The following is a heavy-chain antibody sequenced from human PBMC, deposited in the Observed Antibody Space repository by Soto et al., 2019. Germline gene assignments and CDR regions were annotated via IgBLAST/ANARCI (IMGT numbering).Heavy chain of an antibody. CDR3: ASNFQYYDFWSGPLRYYYGMDV. CDR1: GGSISSGDYY. D-gene: IGHD3-3*01. V-gene: IGHV4-30-4*01. CDR2: IYYSGST. J-gene: IGHJ6*02. Sequence: SETLSLTCTVSGGSISSGDYYWSWIRQPPGKGLEWIGYIYYSGSTYYNPSLKSRVTISVDTSKNQFSLKLSSVTAADTAVYYCASNFQYYDFWSGPLRYYYGMDVWGQGTTVTVSS.